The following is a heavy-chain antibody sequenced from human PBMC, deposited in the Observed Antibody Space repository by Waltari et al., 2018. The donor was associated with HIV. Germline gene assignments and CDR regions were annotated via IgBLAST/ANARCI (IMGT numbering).Heavy chain of an antibody. V-gene: IGHV3-15*06. Sequence: DVVLVESGGGLVKPGGSLTLSCAASGFTFSDVWMTWVRQAPGRGIQWVGMIKKNVGGVTKNNAPGDKDRFRILRDDLEKMFYLRMTGLQIEDTGIYYCLVGGGGDWVLRGPDGLDVWGQGTMVTVSS. D-gene: IGHD3-9*01. CDR2: IKKNVGGVTK. CDR1: GFTFSDVW. J-gene: IGHJ6*02. CDR3: LVGGGGDWVLRGPDGLDV.